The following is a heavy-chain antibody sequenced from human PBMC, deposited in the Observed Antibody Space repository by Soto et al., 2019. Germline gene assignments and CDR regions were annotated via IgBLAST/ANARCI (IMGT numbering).Heavy chain of an antibody. Sequence: QVQLQESGPGLVKPSGTLSLTCAVSNGSITSGNWWSWVRQPPGKGLEGIGDIYQTWSTNYNPSLRSRVIISVDKSKNNFSLSLSSVTAADTAVYFCARVWGALAPIAGWFGPWGRGILVTVSS. J-gene: IGHJ5*02. CDR1: NGSITSGNW. D-gene: IGHD3-16*01. V-gene: IGHV4-4*02. CDR3: ARVWGALAPIAGWFGP. CDR2: IYQTWST.